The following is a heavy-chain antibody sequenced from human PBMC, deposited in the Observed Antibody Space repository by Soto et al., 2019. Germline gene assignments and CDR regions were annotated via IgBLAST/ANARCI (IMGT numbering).Heavy chain of an antibody. CDR2: ISGSGGST. J-gene: IGHJ4*02. CDR1: GFTFISYA. V-gene: IGHV3-23*01. Sequence: WGSLRLSCAASGFTFISYAISCFRQAPVKWLEWVSAISGSGGSTYYADSVKGRFTISRDNSKNTLYLQMNSLRAEDTAVYYCAKDFDPLWGQGTLVTV. CDR3: AKDFDPL.